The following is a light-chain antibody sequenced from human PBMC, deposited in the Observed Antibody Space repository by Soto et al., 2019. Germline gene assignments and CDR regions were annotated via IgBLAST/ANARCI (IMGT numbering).Light chain of an antibody. J-gene: IGLJ1*01. CDR1: SSDVGGYNF. V-gene: IGLV2-14*01. Sequence: QSLLTQPASVSGSPGQSITISCTGTSSDVGGYNFVSWYQQHPGRAPKLLIYEVSRRPSGVSNRFSGSKSGDTASLTISGLQAEDEADYYCYSYRGYYTRVFGTGTKV. CDR2: EVS. CDR3: YSYRGYYTRV.